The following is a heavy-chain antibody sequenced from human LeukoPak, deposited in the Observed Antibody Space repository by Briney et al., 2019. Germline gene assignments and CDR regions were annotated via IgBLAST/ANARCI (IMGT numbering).Heavy chain of an antibody. J-gene: IGHJ6*02. CDR3: AKALAAVAPYGMDV. CDR1: GFTFSNAW. CDR2: IYSGGST. Sequence: GGSLRLSCATSGFTFSNAWMNWVRQAPGKGLEWVSVIYSGGSTFYADSVKGRFTVSRDNSKNTLYLQMNSLKAEDTAVYYCAKALAAVAPYGMDVWGQGTTVIVSS. D-gene: IGHD6-13*01. V-gene: IGHV3-53*01.